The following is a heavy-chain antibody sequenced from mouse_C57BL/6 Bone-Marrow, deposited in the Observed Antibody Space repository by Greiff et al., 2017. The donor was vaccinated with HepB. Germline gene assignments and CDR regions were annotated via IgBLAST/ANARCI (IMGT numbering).Heavy chain of an antibody. V-gene: IGHV5-12*01. Sequence: DVMLVESGGGLVQPGGSLKLSCAASGFTFSDYYMYWVRQTPEKRLEWVAYISNGGGSTYYPDTVKGRFTISRDNAKNTLYLQMSRLKSEDTAMYYCARHGGFTRAMDYWGQGTSVTVSS. J-gene: IGHJ4*01. D-gene: IGHD2-12*01. CDR1: GFTFSDYY. CDR3: ARHGGFTRAMDY. CDR2: ISNGGGST.